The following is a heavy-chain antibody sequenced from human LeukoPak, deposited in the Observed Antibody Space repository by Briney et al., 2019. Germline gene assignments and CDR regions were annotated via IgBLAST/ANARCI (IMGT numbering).Heavy chain of an antibody. CDR1: GGSISSYY. Sequence: SETLSLTCTVSGGSISSYYWSWIRQPPGKGLEWIGYVYYSGSTNYNPSLKSRVTISVDTSKNQFSLKLSSVTAADTAVYYCASCWNYVDAFDIWGQGTMVTVSS. CDR3: ASCWNYVDAFDI. CDR2: VYYSGST. V-gene: IGHV4-59*01. J-gene: IGHJ3*02. D-gene: IGHD1-7*01.